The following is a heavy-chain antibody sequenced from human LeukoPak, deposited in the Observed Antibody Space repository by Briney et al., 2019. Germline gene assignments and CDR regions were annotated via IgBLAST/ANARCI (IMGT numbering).Heavy chain of an antibody. V-gene: IGHV3-53*01. D-gene: IGHD3-22*01. Sequence: GGSLRLSCAASGFTVSSNYMSWVRQAPGKGLEWVSVIYSGGSTYYADSVKGRFTISRDNSKNTLYLQMNSLRAEDTAAYYCARTGDSSGYYYASSLYFDYWGQGTLVTVSS. CDR2: IYSGGST. CDR1: GFTVSSNY. CDR3: ARTGDSSGYYYASSLYFDY. J-gene: IGHJ4*02.